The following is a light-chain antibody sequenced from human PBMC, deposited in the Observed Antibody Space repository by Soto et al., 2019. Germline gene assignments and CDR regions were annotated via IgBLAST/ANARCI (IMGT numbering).Light chain of an antibody. CDR3: QQSYSLPLT. V-gene: IGKV1-39*01. Sequence: DIQMTQSPSSLSASVGDRVIITCRASQSVTTYLNWYQQKPGKAPKFLISGASSLQSGVPSRFSGSGSGTDFTLTIGSLEPEDFATYYWQQSYSLPLTFGGGTKVEIK. J-gene: IGKJ4*01. CDR2: GAS. CDR1: QSVTTY.